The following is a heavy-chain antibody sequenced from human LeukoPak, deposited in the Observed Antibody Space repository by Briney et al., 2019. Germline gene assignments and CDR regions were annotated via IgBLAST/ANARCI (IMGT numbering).Heavy chain of an antibody. V-gene: IGHV3-9*01. CDR3: FYVGDTYWFDP. CDR2: ISWNSGSI. D-gene: IGHD3-10*01. J-gene: IGHJ5*02. Sequence: GRSLRLSCAASGFTFDDYAMHWVRQAPGKGLEWVSGISWNSGSIGYADSVKGRFTISRDNAKNSLYLQMNSLRAEDTALYYCFYVGDTYWFDPWGQGTLVTVSS. CDR1: GFTFDDYA.